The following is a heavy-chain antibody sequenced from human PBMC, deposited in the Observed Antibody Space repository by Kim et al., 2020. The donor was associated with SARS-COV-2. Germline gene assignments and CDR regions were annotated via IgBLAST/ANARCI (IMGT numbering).Heavy chain of an antibody. Sequence: GGSLRLSCAASGFTFSSYEMNWVRQAPGKGLEWVSYISSSGSTIYYADSVKSRFTISRDNAKNSLYLQMNSLRAEDTAVYYCARVGGVIERDFDYWGQGTLVTVSS. CDR2: ISSSGSTI. J-gene: IGHJ4*02. V-gene: IGHV3-48*03. CDR1: GFTFSSYE. CDR3: ARVGGVIERDFDY. D-gene: IGHD3-10*01.